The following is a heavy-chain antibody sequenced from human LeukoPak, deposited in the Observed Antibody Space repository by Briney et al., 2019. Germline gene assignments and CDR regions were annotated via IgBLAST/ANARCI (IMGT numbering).Heavy chain of an antibody. Sequence: SETLSLTCTVSGGSISSYYWSWIRQPAGKGLEWIGRIYSSGSTNYNPSLKSRVTMSVDTSNNQFSLNLSSVTAADTAVYYWARDEAAAGRAFDYWGQGTLVTVSS. V-gene: IGHV4-4*07. CDR2: IYSSGST. J-gene: IGHJ4*02. D-gene: IGHD6-13*01. CDR1: GGSISSYY. CDR3: ARDEAAAGRAFDY.